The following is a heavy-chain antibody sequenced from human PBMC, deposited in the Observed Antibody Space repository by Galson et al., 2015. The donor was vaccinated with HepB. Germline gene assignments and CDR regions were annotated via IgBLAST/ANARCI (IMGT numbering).Heavy chain of an antibody. D-gene: IGHD4-23*01. CDR1: GGTFSSYA. V-gene: IGHV1-69*01. CDR3: ATMTTVVTHGYYYYYMDV. CDR2: IIPIFGTA. J-gene: IGHJ6*03. Sequence: CKASGGTFSSYAISWVRQAPGQGLEWMGGIIPIFGTANYAQKFQGRVTITADESTSTAYMELSSLRSEDTAVYYCATMTTVVTHGYYYYYMDVWGKGTTVTVSS.